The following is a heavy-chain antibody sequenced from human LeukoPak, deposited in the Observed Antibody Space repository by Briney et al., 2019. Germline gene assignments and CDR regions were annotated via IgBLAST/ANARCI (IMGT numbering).Heavy chain of an antibody. J-gene: IGHJ4*02. CDR3: ARGIRYSSVWYYFDY. D-gene: IGHD6-19*01. CDR1: GYTFTAYY. CDR2: INPNSGGT. Sequence: ASVTVSCTASGYTFTAYYIHWVRQAPGQGFEWMGWINPNSGGTNYAQEFPGRVTMTRGTSISTAYMELSRLRSDDTAVYYCARGIRYSSVWYYFDYWGQGTLVTISS. V-gene: IGHV1-2*02.